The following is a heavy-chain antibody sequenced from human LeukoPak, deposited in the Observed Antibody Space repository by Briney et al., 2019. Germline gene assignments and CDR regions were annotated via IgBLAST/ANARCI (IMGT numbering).Heavy chain of an antibody. CDR2: ISGSGDDT. CDR1: GFTFSNYA. Sequence: GGSLRLSCVASGFTFSNYAMNWVRQTPRKGLEWVSVISGSGDDTYHADSVEGRFTISRDDSKNTVYLEVNNLRAEDTAVYYCAKEWGETRYMDVWGKGTTVTVS. J-gene: IGHJ6*03. V-gene: IGHV3-23*01. D-gene: IGHD1-26*01. CDR3: AKEWGETRYMDV.